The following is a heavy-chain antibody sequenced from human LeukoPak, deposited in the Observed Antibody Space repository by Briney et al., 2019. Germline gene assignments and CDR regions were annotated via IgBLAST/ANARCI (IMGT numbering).Heavy chain of an antibody. J-gene: IGHJ4*02. D-gene: IGHD3-3*01. CDR3: VRTRTLEWLLFGY. Sequence: PGGSLRLSCAASGFTFSSYAMHWVRQAPGKGLEWVAVISYDGSNKYYADSVKGRFTISRDNSKNTLYLQMNSLRAEDTAVYYCVRTRTLEWLLFGYWGQGTLVTVSS. CDR2: ISYDGSNK. CDR1: GFTFSSYA. V-gene: IGHV3-30-3*01.